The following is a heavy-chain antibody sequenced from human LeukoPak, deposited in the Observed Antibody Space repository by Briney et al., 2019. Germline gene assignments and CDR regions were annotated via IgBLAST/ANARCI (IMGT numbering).Heavy chain of an antibody. D-gene: IGHD2-2*01. CDR2: ISWDGGST. J-gene: IGHJ3*02. CDR3: AKEKRVVPAAMRYDAFDI. Sequence: GGSLRLSCTVSGFTVSSDSMSWVRQAPGKGLEWVSLISWDGGSTYYADSVKGRFTISRDNSKNSLYLQMNSLRTEDTALYYCAKEKRVVPAAMRYDAFDIWGQGTMVTVSS. V-gene: IGHV3-43*01. CDR1: GFTVSSDS.